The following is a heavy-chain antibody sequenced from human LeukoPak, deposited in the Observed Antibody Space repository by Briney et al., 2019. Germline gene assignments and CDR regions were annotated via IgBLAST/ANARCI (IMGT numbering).Heavy chain of an antibody. J-gene: IGHJ6*04. Sequence: GGSLRLSCAASGFTFSSYSMNWVRQAPGKGLEWVSSISSSSSYIYYADSVKGRFTISRDNAKNSLYLQMNSLRAEDTAVYYCARDHIVVVPAAIGSGYYYGMDVWGKGTKVTVSS. CDR1: GFTFSSYS. D-gene: IGHD2-2*02. CDR2: ISSSSSYI. CDR3: ARDHIVVVPAAIGSGYYYGMDV. V-gene: IGHV3-21*01.